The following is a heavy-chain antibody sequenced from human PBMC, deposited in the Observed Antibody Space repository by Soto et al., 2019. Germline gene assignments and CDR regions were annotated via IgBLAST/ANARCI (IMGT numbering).Heavy chain of an antibody. D-gene: IGHD1-1*01. CDR3: GGGGWQQLGGDY. CDR1: GFTFSSYG. V-gene: IGHV3-33*01. CDR2: IWYDGSNK. J-gene: IGHJ4*02. Sequence: QVQLVESGGGVVQPGRSLRLSCAASGFTFSSYGMHWVRQAPGKGLEWVAVIWYDGSNKYYADSVKGRFTISRDNSKNALCVQRNSLRAEETAVYYGGGGGWQQLGGDYWGQGTLVTVSS.